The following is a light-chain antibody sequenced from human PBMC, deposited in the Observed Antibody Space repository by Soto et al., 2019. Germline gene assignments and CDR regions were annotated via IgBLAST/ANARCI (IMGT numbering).Light chain of an antibody. Sequence: QSALTQPASVSGSPGQSITVSCIGSSSDVGGYNYVSWYQQHPGKAPKLMIHDVSNRPSGVSNRFSGSKSGNTASLTIPGLQDEDEAYYYCSSYASSNTQVFGGGTQLTVL. CDR2: DVS. V-gene: IGLV2-14*03. CDR1: SSDVGGYNY. CDR3: SSYASSNTQV. J-gene: IGLJ2*01.